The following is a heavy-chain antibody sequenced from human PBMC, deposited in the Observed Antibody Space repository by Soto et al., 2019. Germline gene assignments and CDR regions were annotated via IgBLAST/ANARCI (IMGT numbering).Heavy chain of an antibody. CDR3: ARDTPPPDY. CDR2: ISAYNGNT. J-gene: IGHJ4*02. V-gene: IGHV1-18*01. CDR1: AYTFTNYI. Sequence: ASVKVSCKASAYTFTNYIISCVRQAPGQGLEWMGWISAYNGNTKYAQKLQGRVTMTTDTSTSTASMELRSLRSDDKAVYYCARDTPPPDYWGQGTLVTVSS.